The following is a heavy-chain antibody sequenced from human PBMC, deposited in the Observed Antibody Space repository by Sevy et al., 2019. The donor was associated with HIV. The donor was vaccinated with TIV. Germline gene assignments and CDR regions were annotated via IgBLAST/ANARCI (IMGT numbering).Heavy chain of an antibody. CDR1: GFTFSNYN. CDR2: IWFDGNKK. D-gene: IGHD2-2*01. Sequence: GGSLRLSCAASGFTFSNYNMHWVRQGPGKGLEWVAAIWFDGNKKYYEDSVKGRFTIFRDNSKSTQYLQMSSLRADDTAVYYCVRESPSDWYLDSWGQGTLVTVSS. J-gene: IGHJ4*02. CDR3: VRESPSDWYLDS. V-gene: IGHV3-33*01.